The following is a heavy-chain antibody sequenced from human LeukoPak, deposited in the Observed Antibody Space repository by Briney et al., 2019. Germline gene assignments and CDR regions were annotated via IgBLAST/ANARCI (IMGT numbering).Heavy chain of an antibody. D-gene: IGHD1-26*01. J-gene: IGHJ4*02. CDR1: GGSINSYY. Sequence: SETLSLTCAVSGGSINSYYWSWIRQPPGKGLEWIGYIYYSGSTKYNPSLKSRVTISVDTSKNQFSLKLSSVTAADTAVYYCASASLGAITGFFDYWGQGTLVTVSS. V-gene: IGHV4-59*12. CDR3: ASASLGAITGFFDY. CDR2: IYYSGST.